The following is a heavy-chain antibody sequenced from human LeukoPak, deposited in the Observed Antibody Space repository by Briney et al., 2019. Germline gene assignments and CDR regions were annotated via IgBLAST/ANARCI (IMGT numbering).Heavy chain of an antibody. J-gene: IGHJ4*02. CDR1: GFTFSSYA. CDR2: IINSGGST. Sequence: GESLRLSCAASGFTFSSYAMSWVRQAPGKGLEWVSGIINSGGSTYYADSVKGRFTISRDNSKNTLYLQMNSLRAEDTAVYYCAEYYYYDSSGYQQYYFDYWGQGTLVTVSS. D-gene: IGHD3-22*01. V-gene: IGHV3-23*01. CDR3: AEYYYYDSSGYQQYYFDY.